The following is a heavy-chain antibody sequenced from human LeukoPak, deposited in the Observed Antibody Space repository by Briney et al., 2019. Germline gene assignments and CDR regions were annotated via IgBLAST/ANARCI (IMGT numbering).Heavy chain of an antibody. Sequence: SETLSLTCTVSGGSMSSYYWSWIRQPPGKGLEWIGYIYYSGTTNYSPSLKSRVTISVDTSKNQFSLKLSSVTAADTAVFYCARGGGWYDYWGQGTLVTVSS. D-gene: IGHD6-19*01. V-gene: IGHV4-59*01. J-gene: IGHJ4*02. CDR1: GGSMSSYY. CDR2: IYYSGTT. CDR3: ARGGGWYDY.